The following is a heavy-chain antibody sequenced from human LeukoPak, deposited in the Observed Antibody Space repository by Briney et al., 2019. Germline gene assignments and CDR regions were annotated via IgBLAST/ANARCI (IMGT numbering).Heavy chain of an antibody. CDR3: ARGRVNWDNWFDS. V-gene: IGHV3-30*02. D-gene: IGHD7-27*01. CDR1: GFTFSSYG. J-gene: IGHJ5*01. Sequence: PGGSLRLSCAASGFTFSSYGMHWVRQAPGKGLEWVAFIRYDGSNKYYADSVKGRFTISRDNSKNTLYLQMNSLRAEDTAVYYCARGRVNWDNWFDSWGQGILVTVSS. CDR2: IRYDGSNK.